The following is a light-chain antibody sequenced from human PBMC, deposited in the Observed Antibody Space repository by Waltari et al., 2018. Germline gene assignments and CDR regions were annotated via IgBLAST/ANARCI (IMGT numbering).Light chain of an antibody. V-gene: IGLV1-47*01. CDR1: NSNIGRNS. CDR2: GSN. Sequence: QSVLTQPPSASGTPGQRVTISCSGPNSNIGRNSVFWYQQLPGSAPKLLIYGSNQRPSGVPDRFSASKSGTSASLAISGLRSEDAADYYCAAWDDSLSVSYVFGSGTKVTV. J-gene: IGLJ1*01. CDR3: AAWDDSLSVSYV.